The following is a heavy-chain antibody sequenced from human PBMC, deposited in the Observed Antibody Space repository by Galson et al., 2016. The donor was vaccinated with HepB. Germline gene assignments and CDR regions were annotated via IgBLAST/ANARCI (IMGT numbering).Heavy chain of an antibody. CDR2: ISYDGTHQ. CDR3: ARARDNTREYHSLDV. V-gene: IGHV3-30*14. J-gene: IGHJ6*02. Sequence: SLRLSCAVSGFTFGNNAMHWVRQAPGEGLDWVAVISYDGTHQNYADSVKGRFTISRDKSKSMLYLQMNSLRAEDTAIYYCARARDNTREYHSLDVWGQGTTVTVAS. D-gene: IGHD6-6*01. CDR1: GFTFGNNA.